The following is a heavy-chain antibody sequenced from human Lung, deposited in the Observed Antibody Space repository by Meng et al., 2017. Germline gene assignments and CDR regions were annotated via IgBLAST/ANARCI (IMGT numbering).Heavy chain of an antibody. CDR2: INHSGST. D-gene: IGHD4-11*01. V-gene: IGHV4-34*01. CDR1: GGSFSDYY. Sequence: QVPVPQWGAGVLKPSETLSLTCVVSGGSFSDYYWSWIRQPPGKGLEWIGEINHSGSTNYNPSLESRATISVDTSQNNLSLKLSSVTAADSAVYYCARGPTTMAHDFDYWGQGTLVTVSS. CDR3: ARGPTTMAHDFDY. J-gene: IGHJ4*02.